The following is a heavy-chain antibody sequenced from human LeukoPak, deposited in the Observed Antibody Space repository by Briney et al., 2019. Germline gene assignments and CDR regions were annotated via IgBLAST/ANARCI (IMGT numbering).Heavy chain of an antibody. D-gene: IGHD3-22*01. CDR3: ARDMGYYYDSSGYTFDC. CDR1: GYTFTGYY. CDR2: INPNSGGT. V-gene: IGHV1-2*02. J-gene: IGHJ4*02. Sequence: GASVKVSCKASGYTFTGYYMHWVRQAPGQGLEWMGWINPNSGGTNYAQKFQGRVTMTRDTSISTAYMELSRLGSDDTAVYYCARDMGYYYDSSGYTFDCWGQGTLVTVSS.